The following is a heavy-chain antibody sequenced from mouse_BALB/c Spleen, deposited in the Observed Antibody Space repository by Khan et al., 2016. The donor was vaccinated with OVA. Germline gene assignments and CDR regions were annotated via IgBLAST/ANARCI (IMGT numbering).Heavy chain of an antibody. V-gene: IGHV3-2*02. J-gene: IGHJ3*01. D-gene: IGHD2-4*01. CDR2: INYNGNT. CDR3: ARKDYYDYDPFPY. Sequence: ESGPGLVKPSQSLSLTCTVTGYSITSEYAWNWIRQFPGNKLEWMGYINYNGNTRSNPSLKSRASITRDTSKNQFFLQLNSVTTEDTATYYCARKDYYDYDPFPYWGQGTLVTVSA. CDR1: GYSITSEYA.